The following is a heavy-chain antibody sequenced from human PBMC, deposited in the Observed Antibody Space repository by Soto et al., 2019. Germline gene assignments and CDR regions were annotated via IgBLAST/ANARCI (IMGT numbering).Heavy chain of an antibody. CDR1: GGTFSSYA. D-gene: IGHD3-9*01. Sequence: SVKVSCKASGGTFSSYAISWVRQAPGQGLEWMGGIIPIFGTANYAQKFQGRVTITADESTSTAYMELSSLRSEDTAVYYCARVNYDILTGYYTPFDYWGQGTLVTVSS. CDR2: IIPIFGTA. J-gene: IGHJ4*02. CDR3: ARVNYDILTGYYTPFDY. V-gene: IGHV1-69*13.